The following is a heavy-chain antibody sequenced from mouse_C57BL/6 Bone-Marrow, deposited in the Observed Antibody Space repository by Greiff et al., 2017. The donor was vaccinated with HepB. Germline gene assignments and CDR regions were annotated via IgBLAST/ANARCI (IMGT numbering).Heavy chain of an antibody. Sequence: VQLQQSGAELARPGASVKMSCKASGYTFTSYTMHWVKQRPGQGLEWIGYIHPSSGYTKYNQKFKDEATLTADKSSSTAYMQLRSLTSEDSAVYYCARVLRFDYWGQGTLVTVSA. CDR3: ARVLRFDY. J-gene: IGHJ3*01. CDR2: IHPSSGYT. D-gene: IGHD1-1*01. CDR1: GYTFTSYT. V-gene: IGHV1-4*01.